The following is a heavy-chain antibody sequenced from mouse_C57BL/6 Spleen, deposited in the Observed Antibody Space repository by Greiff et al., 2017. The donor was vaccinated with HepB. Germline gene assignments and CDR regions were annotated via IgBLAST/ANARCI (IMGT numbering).Heavy chain of an antibody. CDR3: ARAEDLLGFAY. V-gene: IGHV1-64*01. Sequence: QVQLQQPGAELVKPGASVKLSCKASGYTFTSYWMHWVKQRPGQGLEWIGMIHPNSGSTNYNEKFKSKATLTVDKSSSTAYMQLSSLTSEDSAVYYCARAEDLLGFAYWGQGTLVTVSA. J-gene: IGHJ3*01. CDR1: GYTFTSYW. CDR2: IHPNSGST.